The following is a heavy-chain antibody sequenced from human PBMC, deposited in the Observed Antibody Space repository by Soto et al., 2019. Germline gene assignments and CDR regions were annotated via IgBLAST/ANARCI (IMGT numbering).Heavy chain of an antibody. Sequence: QVQLVQSGAEVKKPGSSVRVSCKASGGMFYSSAINWVRQAPGQGLEWMGGIVPMNGSPKYAQEFLGRVTISADASGTTADMDLSGLKTEDTAVYYCARGGIVAVPAALSSYDDYTNYRFDSWGQGTLVSVSS. V-gene: IGHV1-69*19. J-gene: IGHJ4*02. CDR2: IVPMNGSP. CDR3: ARGGIVAVPAALSSYDDYTNYRFDS. CDR1: GGMFYSSA. D-gene: IGHD2-15*01.